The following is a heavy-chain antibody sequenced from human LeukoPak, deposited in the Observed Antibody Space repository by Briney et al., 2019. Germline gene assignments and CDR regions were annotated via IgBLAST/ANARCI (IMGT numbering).Heavy chain of an antibody. J-gene: IGHJ4*02. V-gene: IGHV3-23*01. CDR3: ARSSPAYEAAATY. CDR2: ISASGRST. CDR1: GFTFDNFG. D-gene: IGHD2-15*01. Sequence: GGSLRLSCAASGFTFDNFGMTWVRQAAGKGLQWVSRISASGRSTTYAESVKGRITISRDNSKNTLFLQVNSLRAEDTAVYYCARSSPAYEAAATYWGQGTLVTVSS.